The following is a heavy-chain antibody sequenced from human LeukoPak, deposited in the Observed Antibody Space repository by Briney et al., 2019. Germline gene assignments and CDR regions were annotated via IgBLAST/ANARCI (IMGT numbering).Heavy chain of an antibody. D-gene: IGHD2-15*01. J-gene: IGHJ4*02. V-gene: IGHV1-24*01. Sequence: GASVKVSCKVSEYTLTELSMHWVRQAPGKGLEWMGGFDPEDGETICAQKFQGRVTMTEDTSTDTAYMELSSLRSEDTAVYYCATTGYCSGGSCRTFDYWGQGTLVTVSS. CDR1: EYTLTELS. CDR2: FDPEDGET. CDR3: ATTGYCSGGSCRTFDY.